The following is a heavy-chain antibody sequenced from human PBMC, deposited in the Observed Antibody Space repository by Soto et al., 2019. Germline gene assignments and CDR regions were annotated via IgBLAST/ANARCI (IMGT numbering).Heavy chain of an antibody. D-gene: IGHD2-15*01. V-gene: IGHV5-51*01. CDR3: CRLRGGYCRGGSCHYDYWYYGMDV. J-gene: IGHJ6*02. CDR1: GYSFTSYL. Sequence: RGESLKISFKGSGYSFTSYLICWVRQMPVKGLEWMGIIYPGDSDTRYSPSFQGQVTISADKSISPAYLQWSSLQASDTAVYYCCRLRGGYCRGGSCHYDYWYYGMDVCGHGKTV. CDR2: IYPGDSDT.